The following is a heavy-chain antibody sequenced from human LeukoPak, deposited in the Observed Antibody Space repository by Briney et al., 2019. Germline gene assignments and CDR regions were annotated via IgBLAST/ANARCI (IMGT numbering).Heavy chain of an antibody. CDR1: XFTFSSYE. V-gene: IGHV3-48*03. J-gene: IGHJ4*02. CDR2: ISSSGDTI. D-gene: IGHD3-3*01. CDR3: ARVPRSSRIPIFR. Sequence: GGSLRLSCAASXFTFSSYEMNWVRQAPGKWLEWVSYISSSGDTIYYADSVKGRFTISRDNAKNSLYLQLNSLRAEDTAVYYCARVPRSSRIPIFRWGQGTLVTVSS.